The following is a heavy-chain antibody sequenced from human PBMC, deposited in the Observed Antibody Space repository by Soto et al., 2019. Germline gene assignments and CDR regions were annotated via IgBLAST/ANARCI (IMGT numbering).Heavy chain of an antibody. J-gene: IGHJ4*02. Sequence: PSETLSLTCTVSGGSISSYYWSWIRQPPGKGLEWIGYINHSGSTNYNPSLKSRVTISVDTSKNQFSLKLSSVTAADTAVYYCAIGLWFGEMTGDYFGYWGQGTLVTVSS. V-gene: IGHV4-59*12. D-gene: IGHD3-10*01. CDR1: GGSISSYY. CDR2: INHSGST. CDR3: AIGLWFGEMTGDYFGY.